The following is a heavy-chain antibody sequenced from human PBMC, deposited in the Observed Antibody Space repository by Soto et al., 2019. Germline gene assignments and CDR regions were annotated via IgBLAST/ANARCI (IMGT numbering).Heavy chain of an antibody. J-gene: IGHJ4*02. Sequence: DSVKVSCKASGYTFTGYYMHWVRQAPGQGLEWMGWINPKSGGTNYAQKFEGWVTMTRDTSISIVYMELSRLRYDDTAVYYCASVLSDTSSSYLDLPSYCGQRTLGTVSS. CDR1: GYTFTGYY. CDR2: INPKSGGT. V-gene: IGHV1-2*04. CDR3: ASVLSDTSSSYLDLPSY. D-gene: IGHD3-22*01.